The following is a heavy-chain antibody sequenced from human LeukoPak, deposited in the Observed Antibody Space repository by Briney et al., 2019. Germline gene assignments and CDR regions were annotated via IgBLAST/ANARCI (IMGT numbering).Heavy chain of an antibody. V-gene: IGHV4-59*01. J-gene: IGHJ5*02. CDR2: IYYSGST. Sequence: SETLSLTCTVSGGSISSYYWSRIRQPPGKGLEWMGYIYYSGSTNYNPSLKSRVTISVDTSKNQFSLKLSSVTAADTAVYYCARASPPITIFGVVSSIWFDPWGQGTLVTVSS. D-gene: IGHD3-3*01. CDR1: GGSISSYY. CDR3: ARASPPITIFGVVSSIWFDP.